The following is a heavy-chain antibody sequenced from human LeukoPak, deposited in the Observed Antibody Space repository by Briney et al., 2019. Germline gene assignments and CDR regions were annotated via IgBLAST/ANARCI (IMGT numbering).Heavy chain of an antibody. V-gene: IGHV3-23*01. Sequence: PGGSLRLSCSLSGFTFSSYAMSWVRHAPGKGREWGSAISVSGGSTYYADSVKGRFTISRDNSKNTLYLQMNSLRAEDTAVYYCATRVLYDSSGYHAVDDAFDIWGQGTMVTVSS. D-gene: IGHD3-22*01. CDR2: ISVSGGST. CDR3: ATRVLYDSSGYHAVDDAFDI. J-gene: IGHJ3*02. CDR1: GFTFSSYA.